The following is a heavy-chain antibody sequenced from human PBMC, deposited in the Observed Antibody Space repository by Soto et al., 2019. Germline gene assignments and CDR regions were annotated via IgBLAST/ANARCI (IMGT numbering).Heavy chain of an antibody. J-gene: IGHJ4*02. CDR1: GLTFSSYA. D-gene: IGHD1-26*01. CDR3: ARPRGSGFDY. CDR2: IIPIFGTA. Sequence: SVKVSFKASGLTFSSYAISWLRQAPGQGLEWMGGIIPIFGTANYAQKFQGRVTITADESTSTAYMELSSLRSEDTAVYYCARPRGSGFDYWGQGTLVTVSS. V-gene: IGHV1-69*13.